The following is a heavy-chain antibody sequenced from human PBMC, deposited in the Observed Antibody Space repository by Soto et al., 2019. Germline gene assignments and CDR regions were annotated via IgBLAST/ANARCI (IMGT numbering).Heavy chain of an antibody. Sequence: GSSVKVSCKASGYTFTGYYMHWVRQAPGQGLEWMGWINPNSGGTNYAQKFQGWVTMTRDTSISTAYMELSRLRSDDTAVYYCARGMSSSSDDWFDPWGQGTLVTVS. D-gene: IGHD6-6*01. CDR3: ARGMSSSSDDWFDP. V-gene: IGHV1-2*04. CDR2: INPNSGGT. J-gene: IGHJ5*02. CDR1: GYTFTGYY.